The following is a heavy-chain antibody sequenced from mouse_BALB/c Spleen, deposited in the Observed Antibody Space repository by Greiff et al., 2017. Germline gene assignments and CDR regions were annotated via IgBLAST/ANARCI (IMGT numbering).Heavy chain of an antibody. CDR3: ARIYYGYGWFAY. CDR2: IDPANGNT. J-gene: IGHJ3*01. CDR1: GFNIKDTY. Sequence: EVKLQESGAELVKPGASVKLSCTASGFNIKDTYMHWVKQRPEQGLEWIGRIDPANGNTKYDPKFQGKATITADTSSNTAYLQLSSLTSEDTAVYYCARIYYGYGWFAYWGQGTLVTVSA. V-gene: IGHV14-3*02. D-gene: IGHD1-2*01.